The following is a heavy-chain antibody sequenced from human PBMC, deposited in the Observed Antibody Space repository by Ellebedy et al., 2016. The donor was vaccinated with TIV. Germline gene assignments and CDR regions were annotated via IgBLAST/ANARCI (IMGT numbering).Heavy chain of an antibody. CDR2: IYHSGST. J-gene: IGHJ4*02. V-gene: IGHV4-38-2*02. Sequence: SETLSLTXTVSGYSISSGYYWGWIRQPPGKGLEWIGSIYHSGSTYYNPSLKSRVTISVDTSKNQFSLKLSSVTAADTAVYYCARGVGATLEGWGQGTLVTVSS. D-gene: IGHD1-26*01. CDR1: GYSISSGYY. CDR3: ARGVGATLEG.